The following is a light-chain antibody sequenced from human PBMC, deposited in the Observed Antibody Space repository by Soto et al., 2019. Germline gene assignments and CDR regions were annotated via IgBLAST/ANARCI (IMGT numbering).Light chain of an antibody. CDR3: QQRSDWPRLT. J-gene: IGKJ4*01. CDR1: QSISRY. V-gene: IGKV3-11*01. CDR2: GAS. Sequence: EIVLTQAPATLSLSPVERTTLSCRASQSISRYLAWYQQKPGQGPRLLIYGASSRATGTPDRFSGSGSGTDFTLTISSLQPEDFAVYFCQQRSDWPRLTFGGGTKVDIK.